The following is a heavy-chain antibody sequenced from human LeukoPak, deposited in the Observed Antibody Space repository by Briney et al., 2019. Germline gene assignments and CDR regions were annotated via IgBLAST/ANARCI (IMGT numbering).Heavy chain of an antibody. V-gene: IGHV4-59*08. CDR3: ARAYHSSWYLNWFDP. D-gene: IGHD6-13*01. Sequence: SETLSLTCTVSGGSISSYYWSWIRQPPGKGLEWIGYIYYSGSTNYNPSLKSRVTISVDTSKNQFSLKLSSVTAADTAIYYCARAYHSSWYLNWFDPWGQGTLVTVSS. CDR1: GGSISSYY. CDR2: IYYSGST. J-gene: IGHJ5*02.